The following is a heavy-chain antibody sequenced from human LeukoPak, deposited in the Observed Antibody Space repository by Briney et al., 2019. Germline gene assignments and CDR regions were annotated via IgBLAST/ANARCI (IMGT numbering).Heavy chain of an antibody. Sequence: GGSLRLSCAASGFTFSSYSMNWVRQAPGKGLEWVSSISSSSSYIYYADSVKGRFTISRDNAKNSLYPQMNSLRAEGTAVYYCAREGVVPAASNDYWGQGTLVTVSS. CDR1: GFTFSSYS. V-gene: IGHV3-21*01. D-gene: IGHD2-2*01. CDR2: ISSSSSYI. J-gene: IGHJ4*02. CDR3: AREGVVPAASNDY.